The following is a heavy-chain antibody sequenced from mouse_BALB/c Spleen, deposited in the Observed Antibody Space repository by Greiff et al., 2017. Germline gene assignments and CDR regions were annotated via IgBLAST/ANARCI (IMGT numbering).Heavy chain of an antibody. V-gene: IGHV5-6-5*01. CDR3: ARGNYGPNYFDY. D-gene: IGHD1-2*01. CDR2: ISSGGST. CDR1: GFTFSSYA. J-gene: IGHJ2*01. Sequence: EVQGVESGGGLVKPGGSLKLSCAASGFTFSSYAMSWVRQTPEKRLEWVASISSGGSTYYPDSVKGRFTISRDNARNILYLHMSSLRSEDTAMEYCARGNYGPNYFDYWGQGTTLTVSS.